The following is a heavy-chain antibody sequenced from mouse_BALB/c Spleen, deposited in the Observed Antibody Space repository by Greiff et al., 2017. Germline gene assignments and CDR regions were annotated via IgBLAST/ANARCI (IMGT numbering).Heavy chain of an antibody. J-gene: IGHJ3*01. CDR2: ISYSGST. Sequence: EVQGVESGPGLVKPSQSLSLTCTVTGYSITSDYAWNWIRQFPGNKLEWMGYISYSGSTSYNPSLKSRISITRDTSKNQFFLQLNSVTTEDTATYYCARRGAHYYGGFAYWGQGTLVTVSA. CDR3: ARRGAHYYGGFAY. D-gene: IGHD1-2*01. CDR1: GYSITSDYA. V-gene: IGHV3-2*02.